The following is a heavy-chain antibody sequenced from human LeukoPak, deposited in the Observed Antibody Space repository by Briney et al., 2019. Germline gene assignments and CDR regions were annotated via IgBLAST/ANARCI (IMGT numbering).Heavy chain of an antibody. CDR1: GASFSGYY. V-gene: IGHV4-34*01. CDR3: AISHKWLLLDY. D-gene: IGHD2-15*01. Sequence: SEILSLTCAFYGASFSGYYWRWIRQPPGKGLEWIGEINHSGITTYNPSLKSRVTISVDTSKKQFSLKLNSVTAADTAVYYCAISHKWLLLDYWGPETLVTVSS. CDR2: INHSGIT. J-gene: IGHJ4*02.